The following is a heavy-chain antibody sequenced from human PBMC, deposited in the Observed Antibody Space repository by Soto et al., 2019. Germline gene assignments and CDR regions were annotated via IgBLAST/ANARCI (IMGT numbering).Heavy chain of an antibody. CDR2: ISSSSSTI. CDR1: GITFGSRA. CDR3: AREADYYDSSGPAFDY. Sequence: VGSLRLSCVASGITFGSRAMNWVRQAPGKGLEWVSYISSSSSTIYYADSVKGRFTISRDNAKNSLYLQMNSLRDEDTAVYYCAREADYYDSSGPAFDYWGQGTLVTVSS. J-gene: IGHJ4*02. D-gene: IGHD3-22*01. V-gene: IGHV3-48*02.